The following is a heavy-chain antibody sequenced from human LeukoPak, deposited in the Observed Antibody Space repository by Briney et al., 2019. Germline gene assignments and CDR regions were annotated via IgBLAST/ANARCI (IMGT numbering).Heavy chain of an antibody. D-gene: IGHD3-10*02. CDR2: ISSSGSTI. Sequence: GGSLRLSCAASGFTFSDYYMNWVRQAPGKGLEWVSYISSSGSTIYYADSVKGRFTISRDNAKNSLYLQMNSLRAEDTAVYHCAELGITMIGGVWGKGTTVTISS. V-gene: IGHV3-11*04. J-gene: IGHJ6*04. CDR1: GFTFSDYY. CDR3: AELGITMIGGV.